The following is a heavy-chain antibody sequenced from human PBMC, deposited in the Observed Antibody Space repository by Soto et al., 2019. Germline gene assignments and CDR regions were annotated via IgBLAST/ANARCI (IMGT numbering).Heavy chain of an antibody. D-gene: IGHD2-15*01. J-gene: IGHJ6*02. Sequence: SVKVSCKASGGTFSSYAISWVRQAPGQGLEWMGGIIPIFGTANYAQKFQGRVTITADESTSTAYMELSSLRSEDTAVYYCARAVVAATEVYYYYYGMDVWGQGTTVTVSS. V-gene: IGHV1-69*13. CDR2: IIPIFGTA. CDR3: ARAVVAATEVYYYYYGMDV. CDR1: GGTFSSYA.